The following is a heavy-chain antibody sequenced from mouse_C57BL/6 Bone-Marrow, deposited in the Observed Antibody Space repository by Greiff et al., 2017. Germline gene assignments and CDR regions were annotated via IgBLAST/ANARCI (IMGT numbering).Heavy chain of an antibody. CDR1: GYTFTSYW. D-gene: IGHD1-1*01. CDR3: APLLGYFDY. V-gene: IGHV1-59*01. J-gene: IGHJ2*01. Sequence: QVQLQQPGAELVRPGTSVKLSCKASGYTFTSYWMHWVKQRPGQGLEWIGVIDPSDSYTNYNQKFKGKATLTVDTSSSTAYMHLSSLTSEDSAVYYCAPLLGYFDYWGQGTTLTVSS. CDR2: IDPSDSYT.